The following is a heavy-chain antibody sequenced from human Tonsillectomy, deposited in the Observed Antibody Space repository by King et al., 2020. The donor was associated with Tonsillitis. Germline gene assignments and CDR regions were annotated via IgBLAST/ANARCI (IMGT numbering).Heavy chain of an antibody. D-gene: IGHD3-10*01. V-gene: IGHV3-23*03. CDR2: VYGGGSTT. CDR3: AKGTEVLGVLWY. Sequence: VQLVESGGGLIEPGGSLRLSCADSGFTFSSYTMTWVRQAPGKGLEWVSVVYGGGSTTYYADPVKGRFTISRDNSKNTVSLKINSLRAAETAIYYCAKGTEVLGVLWYWGQGTLVTVSS. J-gene: IGHJ4*02. CDR1: GFTFSSYT.